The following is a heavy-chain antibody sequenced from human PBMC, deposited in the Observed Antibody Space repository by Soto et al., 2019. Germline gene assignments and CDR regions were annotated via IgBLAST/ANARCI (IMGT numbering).Heavy chain of an antibody. D-gene: IGHD6-19*01. J-gene: IGHJ4*02. Sequence: SETLSLTCTVSGGSISSYYCSWIRQPPGKGLEWIGYTYYSGSTNYNPSLKSRVTISVDTSKNQFSLKLSSVTAADTAVYYCARHLMAVAGTGIFDYWGQGTLVTVS. CDR1: GGSISSYY. V-gene: IGHV4-59*08. CDR3: ARHLMAVAGTGIFDY. CDR2: TYYSGST.